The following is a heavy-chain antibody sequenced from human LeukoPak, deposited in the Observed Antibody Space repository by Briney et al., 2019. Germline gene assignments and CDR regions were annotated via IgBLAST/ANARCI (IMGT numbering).Heavy chain of an antibody. CDR2: ISGSGGST. V-gene: IGHV3-23*01. CDR1: GFTFSSYA. D-gene: IGHD3-10*01. CDR3: AKDITMVRGVMSGWFDP. J-gene: IGHJ5*02. Sequence: GGSLRLSCAASGFTFSSYAMSWVRQAPGKGLEWVSAISGSGGSTYYADSVKGRFTISRDNSKNTLYLQMNSLRAEDTAVYYCAKDITMVRGVMSGWFDPWGQETLVTVSS.